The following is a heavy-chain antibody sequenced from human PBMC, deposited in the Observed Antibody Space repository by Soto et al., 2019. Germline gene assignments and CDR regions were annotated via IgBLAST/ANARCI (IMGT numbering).Heavy chain of an antibody. CDR3: AKGKRGRYCSGGSCRDYYGMDV. CDR2: ISGSGGST. CDR1: GFTFSSYA. D-gene: IGHD2-15*01. J-gene: IGHJ6*02. V-gene: IGHV3-23*01. Sequence: GGSLRLSCAASGFTFSSYAMSWVRQAPGKGLEWVSAISGSGGSTYYADSVKGRFTISRDNSKNTLYLQMNSLRAEDTAVYYCAKGKRGRYCSGGSCRDYYGMDVWGQGTTVTVSS.